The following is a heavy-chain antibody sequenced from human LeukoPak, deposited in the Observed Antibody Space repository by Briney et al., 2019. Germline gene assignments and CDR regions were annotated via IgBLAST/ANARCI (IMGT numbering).Heavy chain of an antibody. D-gene: IGHD3-10*01. J-gene: IGHJ6*02. CDR1: GYSFTSYD. CDR3: ARCYYYYGSGRNYYGMDV. CDR2: MNPNSGNT. Sequence: ASVKVSCKASGYSFTSYDINWVRQATGQGLEWMGWMNPNSGNTGYAQKFQGRVTMTRNTSISTAYMELSSLRSEDTAVYYCARCYYYYGSGRNYYGMDVWGQGTTVTVSS. V-gene: IGHV1-8*01.